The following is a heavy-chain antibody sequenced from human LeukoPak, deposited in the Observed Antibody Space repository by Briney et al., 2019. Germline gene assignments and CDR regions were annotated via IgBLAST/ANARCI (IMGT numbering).Heavy chain of an antibody. CDR1: GGSFSGYC. J-gene: IGHJ3*02. CDR2: ISHSGST. V-gene: IGHV4-34*01. Sequence: SETLSLTCAVYGGSFSGYCCSWIRQPPGKGLEWIGEISHSGSTNYNPSLKSRVTISVDTSKNQFSLKLSSVTAADTAVYYCKLVTTSDAFDMWGQGTMVTVSS. CDR3: KLVTTSDAFDM. D-gene: IGHD4-17*01.